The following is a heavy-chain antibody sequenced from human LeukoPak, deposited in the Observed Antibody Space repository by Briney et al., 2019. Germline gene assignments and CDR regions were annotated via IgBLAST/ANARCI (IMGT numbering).Heavy chain of an antibody. CDR2: ISSSRSYI. CDR1: GFTCSSYS. V-gene: IGHV3-21*01. CDR3: ARERGSYDSGGYYLDY. J-gene: IGHJ4*02. Sequence: GGSLRLSCAASGFTCSSYSMSWVRQAPGKGLVGVSFISSSRSYIYYADSVKGRFTISRGNAKNSLYLQMNSLRAEDTAVYYCARERGSYDSGGYYLDYWGQGTLVTVSS. D-gene: IGHD3-22*01.